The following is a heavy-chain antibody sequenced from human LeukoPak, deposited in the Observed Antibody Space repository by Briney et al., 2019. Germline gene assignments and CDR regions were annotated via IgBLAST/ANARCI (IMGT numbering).Heavy chain of an antibody. CDR1: GASISSSSYY. Sequence: SETLSLTCFVSGASISSSSYYWGWIRQPPGKGLEWIGSIYYSGSTYYNPSLKSRVTISVDTSKNQFSLKLSSVTAADTAVYYCARQLWNKINNWFDPWGQGTLVTVSS. V-gene: IGHV4-39*01. CDR3: ARQLWNKINNWFDP. J-gene: IGHJ5*02. CDR2: IYYSGST. D-gene: IGHD1/OR15-1a*01.